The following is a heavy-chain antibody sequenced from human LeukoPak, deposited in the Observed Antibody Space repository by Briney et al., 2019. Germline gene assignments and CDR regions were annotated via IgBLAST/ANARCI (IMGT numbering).Heavy chain of an antibody. CDR2: IYHSGST. D-gene: IGHD2-15*01. Sequence: PSETLSLTCTVSGYSISSGYYWGWIRQPPGKGLEWIGSIYHSGSTYYNPSLKSRVTISVDTSKNQFSLKLSSVTAADTAVYYCARAPSGCGGICPFDWWGQGNLVTVSS. CDR3: ARAPSGCGGICPFDW. J-gene: IGHJ4*02. CDR1: GYSISSGYY. V-gene: IGHV4-38-2*02.